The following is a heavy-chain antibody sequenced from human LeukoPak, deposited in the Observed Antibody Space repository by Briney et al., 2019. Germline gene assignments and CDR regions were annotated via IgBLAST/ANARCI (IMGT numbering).Heavy chain of an antibody. V-gene: IGHV3-66*01. CDR2: IHSGGRK. CDR1: GFTGSNNY. D-gene: IGHD3-10*01. CDR3: ASRARGYYYGMDV. J-gene: IGHJ6*02. Sequence: PGGSLRLSCAASGFTGSNNYMSWVRQAPGKGLEWVSVIHSGGRKYYADSVKSRFTISRDNSKNTLYLQMNSLRAEDTAVYYCASRARGYYYGMDVWGQGTTVTVSS.